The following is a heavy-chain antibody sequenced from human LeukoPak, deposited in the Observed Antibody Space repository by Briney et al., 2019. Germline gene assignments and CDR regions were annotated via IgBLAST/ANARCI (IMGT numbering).Heavy chain of an antibody. J-gene: IGHJ4*02. CDR3: ARDTDSGSYLGFFDY. Sequence: PSETLSLTCAVYGGSFSGYYWSWIRQPPGKGLEWIGEINHSGSTNYNPSLKSRVTISVDTSKNQFSLKLSSVTAADTAVYYCARDTDSGSYLGFFDYWGQGTLVTVSS. V-gene: IGHV4-34*01. D-gene: IGHD1-26*01. CDR1: GGSFSGYY. CDR2: INHSGST.